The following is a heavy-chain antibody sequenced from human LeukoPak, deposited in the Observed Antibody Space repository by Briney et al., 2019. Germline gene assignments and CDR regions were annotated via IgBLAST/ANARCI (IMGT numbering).Heavy chain of an antibody. J-gene: IGHJ4*02. CDR2: ISWNSGNI. CDR3: AKSGTYSSSSGYIDS. CDR1: GIHFKDYA. V-gene: IGHV3-9*01. Sequence: SLRLSCAGFGIHFKDYALDWVRVSSGKGLEGVLSISWNSGNIDYADSVKGRFTLSRDNAKNSLHLQMNSLRAEDTALYYCAKSGTYSSSSGYIDSWGQGTLVTVSS. D-gene: IGHD6-6*01.